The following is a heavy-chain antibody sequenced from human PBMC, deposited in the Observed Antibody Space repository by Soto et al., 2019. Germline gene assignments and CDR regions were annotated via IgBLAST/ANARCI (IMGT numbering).Heavy chain of an antibody. Sequence: ASVKGSCKVSGYTLTELSIHWVRQAPGEGLEWMGGFDLENGETIYAQRFQGRVTMTEESSADTPYMELSSLRSEDTAVYYCATEVRRSNQFDHWGQGTMVTVSS. D-gene: IGHD3-10*01. CDR2: FDLENGET. J-gene: IGHJ4*02. CDR1: GYTLTELS. CDR3: ATEVRRSNQFDH. V-gene: IGHV1-24*01.